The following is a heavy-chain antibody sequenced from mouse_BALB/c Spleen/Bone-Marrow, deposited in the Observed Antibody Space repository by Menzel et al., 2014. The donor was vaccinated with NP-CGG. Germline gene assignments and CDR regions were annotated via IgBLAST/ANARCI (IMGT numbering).Heavy chain of an antibody. J-gene: IGHJ4*01. CDR2: IWAGGST. CDR1: GFSLTSYG. D-gene: IGHD1-1*01. CDR3: ARGSYYEGAMDY. V-gene: IGHV2-9*02. Sequence: VQRVESGPGLVSPSQSLSITCTVSGFSLTSYGVHWVRQPPGKVLEWLGVIWAGGSTNYNSALMSRLSISKDNSKSQVFLKMNSLQTDDTAMYYCARGSYYEGAMDYRGQGTSVTVSS.